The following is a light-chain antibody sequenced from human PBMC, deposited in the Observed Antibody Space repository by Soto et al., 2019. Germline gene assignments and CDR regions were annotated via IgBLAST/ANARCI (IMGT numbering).Light chain of an antibody. CDR2: AAS. Sequence: EIVLTQSPGTLSLSPGERATLSCRASRSLSSSYVVWYQQKPRHAPRLLIYAASRRATGIPDRFSGSGSATEYTLTISRLEPEDFAVYYCQQQGTLGQGTKLEIK. CDR1: RSLSSSY. J-gene: IGKJ2*01. CDR3: QQQGT. V-gene: IGKV3-20*01.